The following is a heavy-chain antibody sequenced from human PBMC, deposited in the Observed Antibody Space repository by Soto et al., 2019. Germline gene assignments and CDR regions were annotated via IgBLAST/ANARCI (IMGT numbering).Heavy chain of an antibody. CDR2: TYYRTKWYN. CDR3: ARAFGSGWVGMDV. Sequence: SQTLSLTCAISGDSVSDTYATWNWIRQSPSKGLEWLGRTYYRTKWYNDYTVSVKSRITINADTSKNQFSLQLNSVTPEDTAVYYCARAFGSGWVGMDVWGQGTTVTVSS. CDR1: GDSVSDTYAT. J-gene: IGHJ6*02. V-gene: IGHV6-1*01. D-gene: IGHD6-19*01.